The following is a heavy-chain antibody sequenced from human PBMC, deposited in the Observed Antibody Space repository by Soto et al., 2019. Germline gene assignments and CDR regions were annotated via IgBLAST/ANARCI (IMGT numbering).Heavy chain of an antibody. J-gene: IGHJ6*02. Sequence: QVQLQQSGAEVMKPGYTVKVSCTASGGTFSSYAFCWVRQAHAPGLEWQGGIITILGTANYAKKFQGRVTITAEESTSTAYMEVRSLRSEHTAVYYCSAGARAGTYYVFCMDVCGQGATVTAS. CDR3: SAGARAGTYYVFCMDV. CDR1: GGTFSSYA. D-gene: IGHD6-6*01. CDR2: IITILGTA. V-gene: IGHV1-69*01.